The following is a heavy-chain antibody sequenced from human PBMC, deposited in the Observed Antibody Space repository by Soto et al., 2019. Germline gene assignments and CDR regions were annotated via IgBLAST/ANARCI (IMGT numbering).Heavy chain of an antibody. CDR1: GFTFSSYA. Sequence: GGSLRLSCAASGFTFSSYAMVWVRQAPGKGLEWVSTITANSGSTAYGDSVKGRFTISRDNSKSTLYLQMNSLRVEDTAAYYSEKPQEWPNRYFDYWGQGTLVTVSS. J-gene: IGHJ4*02. CDR3: EKPQEWPNRYFDY. D-gene: IGHD3-3*01. CDR2: ITANSGST. V-gene: IGHV3-23*01.